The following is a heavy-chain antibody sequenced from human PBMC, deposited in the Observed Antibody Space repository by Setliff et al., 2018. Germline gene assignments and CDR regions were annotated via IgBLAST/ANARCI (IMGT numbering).Heavy chain of an antibody. V-gene: IGHV4-34*01. J-gene: IGHJ4*02. CDR2: INPSGTT. CDR3: RYWSGYYNNDY. CDR1: GGPFSDYY. Sequence: SETLSLTCTFYGGPFSDYYWGWVRQTPGKGLEWIAEINPSGTTNYIPSLKSRLTISIDASTNQFSLKLYSVTAADTAVYYCRYWSGYYNNDYWGQGTLVTVSS. D-gene: IGHD3-3*01.